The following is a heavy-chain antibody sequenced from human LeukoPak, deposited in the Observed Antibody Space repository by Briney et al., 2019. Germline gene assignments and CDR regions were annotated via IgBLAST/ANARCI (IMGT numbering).Heavy chain of an antibody. J-gene: IGHJ5*02. Sequence: GRSLRLSCAASGFTFSSYGMHWVRQAPGKGLEWVAVIWSDGSNKMYADSVKGRFTISRDNSKSTVYLQMNSLRVEDTAVYYCAKDGSGPYYSLFDPWGQGTLVIVSS. CDR2: IWSDGSNK. D-gene: IGHD3-10*01. CDR3: AKDGSGPYYSLFDP. V-gene: IGHV3-33*06. CDR1: GFTFSSYG.